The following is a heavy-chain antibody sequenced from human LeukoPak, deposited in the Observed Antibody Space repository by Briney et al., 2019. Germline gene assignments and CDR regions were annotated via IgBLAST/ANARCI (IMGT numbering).Heavy chain of an antibody. CDR2: IHYSGST. D-gene: IGHD1-1*01. J-gene: IGHJ4*02. V-gene: IGHV4-61*01. Sequence: SATLALTKTVTGGSRGGGKYYVSGIRQSPGKGLEWIGYIHYSGSTVYNPSLKSRVTMSIDTSENQFSLNLSSVTAADTAVYYCARTGSTGGYWGQGTLVTVSS. CDR3: ARTGSTGGY. CDR1: GGSRGGGKYY.